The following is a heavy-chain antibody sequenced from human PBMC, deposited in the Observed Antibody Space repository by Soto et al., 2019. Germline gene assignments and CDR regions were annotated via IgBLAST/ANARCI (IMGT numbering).Heavy chain of an antibody. J-gene: IGHJ4*02. V-gene: IGHV3-30*18. Sequence: QVQLVASGGGVVQPGRSLRLSCAASGFIFTSHGMDWVRQAPGKGLECVAFISYDGNNQYYADSVKGRFTISRDNSKNTLFLQMNSLRPDDAAVYYCAKDRKYSLNYFDYWGQGTLVTVSS. CDR3: AKDRKYSLNYFDY. CDR2: ISYDGNNQ. CDR1: GFIFTSHG. D-gene: IGHD5-18*01.